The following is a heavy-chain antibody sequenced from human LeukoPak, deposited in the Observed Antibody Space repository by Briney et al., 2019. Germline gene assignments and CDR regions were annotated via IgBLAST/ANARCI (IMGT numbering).Heavy chain of an antibody. D-gene: IGHD3-22*01. CDR2: IRSKANSYAT. Sequence: PGGSLRLSCVASGFPFSSYWMTWVRQASGKGLEWIGRIRSKANSYATTDVASVKGRFTISRDDSKNTAYLQMNSLKTEDTAVYYCTRPSYDSSVSGVVYWGQGTLVTVSS. CDR1: GFPFSSYW. CDR3: TRPSYDSSVSGVVY. V-gene: IGHV3-73*01. J-gene: IGHJ4*02.